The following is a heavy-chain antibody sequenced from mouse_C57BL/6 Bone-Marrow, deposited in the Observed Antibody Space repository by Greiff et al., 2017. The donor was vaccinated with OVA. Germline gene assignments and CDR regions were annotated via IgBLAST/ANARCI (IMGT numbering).Heavy chain of an antibody. CDR1: GYAFSSYC. Sequence: VQGVESGAELVKPGASVKISCKASGYAFSSYCMNWVKQRPGKGLEWIGQIYPGDGDTNYNGKFKGKATLTADKSSSTAYMQLSSLTSEDSAVYFCARGAYWGQGTLVTVSA. J-gene: IGHJ3*01. V-gene: IGHV1-80*01. CDR3: ARGAY. CDR2: IYPGDGDT.